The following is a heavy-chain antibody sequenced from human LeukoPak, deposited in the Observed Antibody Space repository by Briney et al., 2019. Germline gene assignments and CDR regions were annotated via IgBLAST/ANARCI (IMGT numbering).Heavy chain of an antibody. D-gene: IGHD5-24*01. CDR3: ARARWYSSDY. Sequence: ETLSLTCAVSGGSISSSNWWSWVRQAPGKGLVGVSSTNSDGSSTGYTDSVKGRFTVSRDNAKNTLYLQMNSLRAEDTAVYYCARARWYSSDYWGQGTLVTVSS. V-gene: IGHV3-74*01. CDR2: TNSDGSST. J-gene: IGHJ4*02. CDR1: GGSISSSNW.